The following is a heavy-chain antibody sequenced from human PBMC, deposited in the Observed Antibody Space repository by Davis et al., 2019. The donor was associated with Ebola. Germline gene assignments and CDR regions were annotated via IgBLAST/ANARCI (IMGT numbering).Heavy chain of an antibody. V-gene: IGHV3-53*01. Sequence: GESLKISCAASGFTVSTNYMSWVRQAPGKGLEWVSVIYSGGRTYYADSMKGRFTISRDISKNTLFLQMNSLRAGDTAVYYCAREIPNYYGISGTNAFDVWGQGTMVTVSS. CDR1: GFTVSTNY. CDR2: IYSGGRT. D-gene: IGHD3-22*01. CDR3: AREIPNYYGISGTNAFDV. J-gene: IGHJ3*01.